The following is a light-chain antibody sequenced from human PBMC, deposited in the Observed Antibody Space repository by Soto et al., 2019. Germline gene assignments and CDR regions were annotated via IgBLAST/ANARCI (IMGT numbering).Light chain of an antibody. V-gene: IGKV3-15*01. CDR3: QQYNNWPPKNT. Sequence: EKVMTQAPATLSASPGERDTLSCKASQSVSSNLAWYQQKPGQAPXXLXXGASTRATGIPARFSGSGSGTEFTLTISSLQSEEFAVYYGQQYNNWPPKNTFGQGTKVDIK. J-gene: IGKJ2*01. CDR1: QSVSSN. CDR2: GAS.